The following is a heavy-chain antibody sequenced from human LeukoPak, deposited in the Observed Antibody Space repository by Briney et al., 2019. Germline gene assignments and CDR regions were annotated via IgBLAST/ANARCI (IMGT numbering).Heavy chain of an antibody. V-gene: IGHV1-69*13. CDR2: ITPIFGTA. Sequence: SVKVSCKASGGTFSSYAISWVRQAPGQGLEWMGGITPIFGTANYAQKFQGRVTITADESTSTVYMELSSLRSEDTAVYYCARDAAIFGGGTVPNDAFDIWGQGTMVTVSS. CDR1: GGTFSSYA. CDR3: ARDAAIFGGGTVPNDAFDI. J-gene: IGHJ3*02. D-gene: IGHD3-16*01.